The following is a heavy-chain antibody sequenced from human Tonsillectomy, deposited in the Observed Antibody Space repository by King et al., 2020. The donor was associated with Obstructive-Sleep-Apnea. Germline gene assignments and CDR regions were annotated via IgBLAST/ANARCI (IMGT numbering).Heavy chain of an antibody. J-gene: IGHJ4*02. D-gene: IGHD3-10*01. Sequence: VQLVESGGGVVQPGRSLRLSCAASGFTFSSYAMHWVRQAPGKGLEWVAVISYDGSNKYYADSVKGRFTISRDNSKNTLYLQMNSLRAEDTAVDYCARDWFYYGSGSYYNEIPLGYWGQGTLVTVSS. CDR1: GFTFSSYA. CDR3: ARDWFYYGSGSYYNEIPLGY. V-gene: IGHV3-30*04. CDR2: ISYDGSNK.